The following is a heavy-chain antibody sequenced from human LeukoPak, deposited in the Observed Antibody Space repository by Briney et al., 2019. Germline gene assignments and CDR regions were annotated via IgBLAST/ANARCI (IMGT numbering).Heavy chain of an antibody. CDR1: GVSISSGSYY. Sequence: SETLSLTCTVSGVSISSGSYYWSWIRQPAGKGLEWIGRIYTSGSTHYNPSLKSRVTISVDKSKNQFSLKLSSVTAADTAVYYCARDQVVVVPAATYYYYYYMDVWGKGTTVTVSS. J-gene: IGHJ6*03. V-gene: IGHV4-61*02. D-gene: IGHD2-2*01. CDR2: IYTSGST. CDR3: ARDQVVVVPAATYYYYYYMDV.